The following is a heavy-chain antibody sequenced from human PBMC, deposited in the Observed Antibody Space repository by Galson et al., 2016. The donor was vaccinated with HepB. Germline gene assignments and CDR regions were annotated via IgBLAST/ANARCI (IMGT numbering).Heavy chain of an antibody. D-gene: IGHD6-19*01. Sequence: SLRLSCAASGFTFSTYTMNWVRQAPGKGLEWVANIKQDGSERYYVDSVKGRFTISRDSAKNSLYLQMNSLRAEDTAVYYCARGSSGWYGVAVNYYMDVWGKGTTVTVTS. J-gene: IGHJ6*03. CDR1: GFTFSTYT. CDR2: IKQDGSER. V-gene: IGHV3-7*03. CDR3: ARGSSGWYGVAVNYYMDV.